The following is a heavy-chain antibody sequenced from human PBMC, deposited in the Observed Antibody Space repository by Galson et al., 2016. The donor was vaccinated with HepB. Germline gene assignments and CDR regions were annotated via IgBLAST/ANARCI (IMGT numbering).Heavy chain of an antibody. CDR2: ISSDGGNT. J-gene: IGHJ4*02. Sequence: SLRLSCAASGFTFSDYWMDWVRQRPGKGLVWVSRISSDGGNTAYADSVRGRVTISRDNAKNTLYLQMKSLRAEDTAVYYCARGRKSQSFDYWGQGILVSVSS. CDR3: ARGRKSQSFDY. V-gene: IGHV3-74*01. CDR1: GFTFSDYW.